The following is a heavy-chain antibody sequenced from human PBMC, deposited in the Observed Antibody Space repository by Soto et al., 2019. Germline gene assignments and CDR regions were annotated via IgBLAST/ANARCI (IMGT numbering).Heavy chain of an antibody. J-gene: IGHJ4*02. D-gene: IGHD1-1*01. Sequence: QVQLQQWGAGLLKPSETLSLTCAVYGGSFSGYYWSWIRQPPGKGLEWIGEINHSGSTNYNPSLKSRVTISVDTSKNQFSLKLSSVTAADTAVYYCARGRYAGYWGQGTLVTVSS. CDR1: GGSFSGYY. CDR2: INHSGST. V-gene: IGHV4-34*01. CDR3: ARGRYAGY.